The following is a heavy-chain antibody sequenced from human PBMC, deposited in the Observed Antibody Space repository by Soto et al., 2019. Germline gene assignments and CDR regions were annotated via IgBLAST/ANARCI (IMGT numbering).Heavy chain of an antibody. J-gene: IGHJ6*03. V-gene: IGHV1-18*01. CDR3: ARASAYYDFWSGYSDYYYYMDV. D-gene: IGHD3-3*01. CDR1: GYTFTSYG. CDR2: ISAYNGNT. Sequence: QVQLVQSGAEVKKPGASVKVSCKASGYTFTSYGISWVRQAPGQGLEWMGWISAYNGNTNYAQKLQGRVTMTTDTSTSTAYMELRSLRSDDTAVYYCARASAYYDFWSGYSDYYYYMDVWGKGTTVTVSS.